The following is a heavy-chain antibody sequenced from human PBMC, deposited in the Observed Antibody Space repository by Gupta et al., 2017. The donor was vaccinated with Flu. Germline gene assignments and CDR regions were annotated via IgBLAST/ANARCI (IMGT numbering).Heavy chain of an antibody. CDR1: GFTFADYE. CDR3: ARGAARLGVVGAATGYFQL. V-gene: IGHV3-48*03. CDR2: ISNSGNSI. Sequence: EEQLVESGGGLGQPGGSLRLSCVASGFTFADYEMNWVRQAPGKGLEWVSYISNSGNSIYDAESVKGRFTSSRDNAKNSVYLQMNSLRAEDTAVYYCARGAARLGVVGAATGYFQLWARAPWSPYRQ. J-gene: IGHJ1*01. D-gene: IGHD2-15*01.